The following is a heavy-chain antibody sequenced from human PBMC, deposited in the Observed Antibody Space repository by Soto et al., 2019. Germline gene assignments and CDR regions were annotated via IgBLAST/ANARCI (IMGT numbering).Heavy chain of an antibody. CDR2: ISYDGNSE. Sequence: QVQLVESGGGVVQPGRPLRLSCAASGFTFSNYGMHWVRQAPGKGLEWVAVISYDGNSEYYADSVKGRFTISRDNSKNTLYLQMNRLRTEDTAVYYCSTRVVDHWGQGTLVTVTS. CDR1: GFTFSNYG. J-gene: IGHJ4*02. V-gene: IGHV3-30*03. CDR3: STRVVDH. D-gene: IGHD2-21*01.